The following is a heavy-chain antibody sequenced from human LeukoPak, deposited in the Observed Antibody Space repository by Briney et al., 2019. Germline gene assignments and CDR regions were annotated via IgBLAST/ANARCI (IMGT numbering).Heavy chain of an antibody. CDR2: ISYDGSNK. J-gene: IGHJ4*02. CDR1: GFTFSSYW. CDR3: AKDRLKTSRNYFDC. Sequence: PGGSLRLSCAASGFTFSSYWMHWVRQAPGKGLEWVAVISYDGSNKYYADSVKGRFTISRDNSENTLYLQMDSLRAEDTAVYYCAKDRLKTSRNYFDCWGQGTLVTVSS. D-gene: IGHD4-11*01. V-gene: IGHV3-30*18.